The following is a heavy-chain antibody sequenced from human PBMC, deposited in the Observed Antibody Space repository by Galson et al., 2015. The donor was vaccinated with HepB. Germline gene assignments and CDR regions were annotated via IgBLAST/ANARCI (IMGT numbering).Heavy chain of an antibody. CDR3: ARETKWDTSDWYGNRKQLKTVDV. V-gene: IGHV1-2*04. Sequence: SVKVSCKASGYTFTDYSIHWVRQAPGQGLEWMGWINPNSGGTNYARKFQGWVTMTRDTSLTTVYMELSRLRSDDTAVYYCARETKWDTSDWYGNRKQLKTVDVWGQGTTVTVSS. D-gene: IGHD6-19*01. CDR2: INPNSGGT. CDR1: GYTFTDYS. J-gene: IGHJ6*02.